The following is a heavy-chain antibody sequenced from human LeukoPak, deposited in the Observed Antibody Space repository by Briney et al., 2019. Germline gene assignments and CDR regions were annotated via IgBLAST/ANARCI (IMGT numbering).Heavy chain of an antibody. D-gene: IGHD3-3*01. V-gene: IGHV3-7*01. J-gene: IGHJ4*02. CDR3: AIQYDFWSGYQ. CDR2: IKEDGSEK. Sequence: SGFTFSSXXXXXXRXXXGKXXXXVADIKEDGSEKYYVDSVRGRFTISRDNSKNTLYLQMNSLRAEDTAVYYCAIQYDFWSGYQWGQGTLVTVSS. CDR1: GFTFSSXX.